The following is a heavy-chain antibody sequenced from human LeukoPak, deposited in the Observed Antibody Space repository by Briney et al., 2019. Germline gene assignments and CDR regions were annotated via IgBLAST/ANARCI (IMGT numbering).Heavy chain of an antibody. Sequence: GGSLRLSCAASGFTFSSYAMCWVRQAPWKGLEWVSGISGSGGSTYYLDSVKGRFTISRDNSKNTLYLQMNSLRAEDTAVYYCAKDFDGSTWFGRNYMDVWGKGTPVTVSS. J-gene: IGHJ6*03. D-gene: IGHD6-13*01. CDR2: ISGSGGST. V-gene: IGHV3-23*01. CDR3: AKDFDGSTWFGRNYMDV. CDR1: GFTFSSYA.